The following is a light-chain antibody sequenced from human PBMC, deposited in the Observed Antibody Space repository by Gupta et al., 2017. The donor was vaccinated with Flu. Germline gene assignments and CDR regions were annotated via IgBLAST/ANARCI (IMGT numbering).Light chain of an antibody. CDR2: WAS. Sequence: SLGERATINCKSSQSFLYSSNNKNYLAWYQQKPGQPPKLLIYWASTRESGVPDRFSGSGSGTDFTLTISSLQAEDVAVYYCQQYYTTPPTFGQGTKLEIK. CDR3: QQYYTTPPT. V-gene: IGKV4-1*01. CDR1: QSFLYSSNNKNY. J-gene: IGKJ2*01.